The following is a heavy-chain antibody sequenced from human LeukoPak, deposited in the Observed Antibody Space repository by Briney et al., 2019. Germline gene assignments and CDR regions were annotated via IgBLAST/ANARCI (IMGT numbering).Heavy chain of an antibody. D-gene: IGHD2/OR15-2a*01. CDR1: GFIFSNYA. CDR3: ARDYLALSRYFDY. Sequence: GGSLRLSCAASGFIFSNYAMNWVRQAPGKGLEWVSGISSSGDTTYYAGSVKGRFTISRDNSENTLYLQMNSLRAEDTAVYFCARDYLALSRYFDYWGQGSLVTVSS. CDR2: ISSSGDTT. V-gene: IGHV3-23*01. J-gene: IGHJ4*02.